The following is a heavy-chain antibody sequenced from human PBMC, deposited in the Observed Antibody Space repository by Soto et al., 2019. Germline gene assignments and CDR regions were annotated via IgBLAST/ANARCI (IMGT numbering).Heavy chain of an antibody. J-gene: IGHJ4*02. CDR1: GFTFSSYA. V-gene: IGHV3-23*01. Sequence: GGSLRLSCAASGFTFSSYAMSWVRQAPGKGLEWVSAISGSGGSTYYADSVKGRFTISRDNSKNTLYLQMNSLRAEDTAVYYCAKGDYCDSSGYYYFDYWGQGTLVTVSS. CDR3: AKGDYCDSSGYYYFDY. D-gene: IGHD3-22*01. CDR2: ISGSGGST.